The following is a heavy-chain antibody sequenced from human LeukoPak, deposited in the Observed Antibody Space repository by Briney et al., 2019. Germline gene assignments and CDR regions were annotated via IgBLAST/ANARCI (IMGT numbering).Heavy chain of an antibody. D-gene: IGHD5-24*01. V-gene: IGHV3-20*04. CDR2: INWNGGST. CDR1: GITFDDYG. CDR3: AREGADGYNVGFDY. Sequence: RAGGSLRLSCAASGITFDDYGMSWVRQAPGKGLEWVSGINWNGGSTGYADSVKGRFTVSRDNAKNSLYLQMSSLRVEDTAVYYCAREGADGYNVGFDYWGQGTLVTVSS. J-gene: IGHJ4*02.